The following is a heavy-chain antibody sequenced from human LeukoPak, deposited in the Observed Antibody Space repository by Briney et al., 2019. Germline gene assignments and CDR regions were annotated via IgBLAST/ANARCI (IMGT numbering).Heavy chain of an antibody. V-gene: IGHV4-30-4*01. Sequence: SETLSLTCTVSGGPISSGDYYWSWIRQPPGKGLEWIGYTYYSGSTYYNPSLKNRVSISVDTSKNQFSLNLSSVTAADTAVYYCARPYYYDSRIDPWGQGTLVTVSS. D-gene: IGHD3-22*01. CDR1: GGPISSGDYY. CDR3: ARPYYYDSRIDP. CDR2: TYYSGST. J-gene: IGHJ5*02.